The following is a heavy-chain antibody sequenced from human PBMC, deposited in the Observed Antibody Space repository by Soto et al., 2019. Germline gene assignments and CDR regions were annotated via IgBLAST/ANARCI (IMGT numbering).Heavy chain of an antibody. Sequence: SETLSLTFAISGYSVSRNIAAWTLIRQSPSRGLEWLGRTYYRSKWYNDYAVSVKSRITINPDTSKNQFSLQLNSVTPEDTAVYYCARGAVGSIAVAGLFDYWGQGTLVTVSS. V-gene: IGHV6-1*01. CDR2: TYYRSKWYN. CDR1: GYSVSRNIAA. CDR3: ARGAVGSIAVAGLFDY. D-gene: IGHD6-19*01. J-gene: IGHJ4*02.